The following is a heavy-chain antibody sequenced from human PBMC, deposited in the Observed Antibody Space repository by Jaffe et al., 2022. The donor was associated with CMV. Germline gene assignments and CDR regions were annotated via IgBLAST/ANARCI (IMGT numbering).Heavy chain of an antibody. CDR2: IRSKAYGGTT. V-gene: IGHV3-49*04. CDR1: GFTFGDYA. CDR3: TREKYYDFWSGYYPIGMVRGVMGY. Sequence: EVQLVESGGGLVQPGRSLRLSCTASGFTFGDYAMSWVRQAPGKGLEWVGFIRSKAYGGTTEYAASVKGRFTISRDDSKSIAYLQMNSLKTEDTAVYYCTREKYYDFWSGYYPIGMVRGVMGYWGQGTLVTVSS. D-gene: IGHD3-3*01. J-gene: IGHJ4*02.